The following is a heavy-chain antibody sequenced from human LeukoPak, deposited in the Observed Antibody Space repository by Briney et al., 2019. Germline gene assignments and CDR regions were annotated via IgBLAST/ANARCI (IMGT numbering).Heavy chain of an antibody. CDR3: ATDGAGFDT. CDR2: INIGGTNT. J-gene: IGHJ5*02. Sequence: VGSLRLSCAASGFTFNDYYMSWIRQAPGRGLEWLSYINIGGTNTHYADSVKGRFTISRDNAKKSLYLEMNNLRAEDTAVYYCATDGAGFDTWGPGVLVTVSS. V-gene: IGHV3-11*01. CDR1: GFTFNDYY.